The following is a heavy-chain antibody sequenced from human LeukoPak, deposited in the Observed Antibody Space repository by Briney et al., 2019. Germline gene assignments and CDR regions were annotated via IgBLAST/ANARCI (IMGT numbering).Heavy chain of an antibody. Sequence: GGSLRLSCAASGFAFSSYGMSWVRQASGKGLEWVSTIRSNSRGTFYADSVKGRFTISRDNSKNTLSLEMNSLRVEDTAIYYCARKGPHGEDAFDIWGPGTMVIVSS. CDR2: IRSNSRGT. CDR3: ARKGPHGEDAFDI. J-gene: IGHJ3*02. CDR1: GFAFSSYG. V-gene: IGHV3-23*01.